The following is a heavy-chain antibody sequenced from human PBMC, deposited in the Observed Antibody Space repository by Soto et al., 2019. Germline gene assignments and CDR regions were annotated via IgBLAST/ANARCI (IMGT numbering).Heavy chain of an antibody. Sequence: ASVKVSCKASGYTFTSYGISWVRQAPGQGLEWMGWISAYNGNTNYAQKLQGRVTMTTDTSTSTAYMELRSLRSDDTAVYYCARLAGSGSYGRYNWFDPWGQGTLVTSPQ. CDR1: GYTFTSYG. CDR2: ISAYNGNT. D-gene: IGHD1-26*01. CDR3: ARLAGSGSYGRYNWFDP. V-gene: IGHV1-18*01. J-gene: IGHJ5*02.